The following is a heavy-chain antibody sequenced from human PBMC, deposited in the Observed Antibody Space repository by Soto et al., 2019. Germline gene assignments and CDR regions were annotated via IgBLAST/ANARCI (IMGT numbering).Heavy chain of an antibody. J-gene: IGHJ5*02. CDR2: ISSSSSYT. Sequence: GGSLRLSCAASGFTFSDYYMSWIRQVPGKGLEWVSYISSSSSYTNYADSVKGRFTISSDNAKNTLYLQMNSLRAEDTAVYYCARDLGPIVVVPAVTNWFDPWGQGTLVTVSS. CDR3: ARDLGPIVVVPAVTNWFDP. V-gene: IGHV3-11*06. D-gene: IGHD2-2*01. CDR1: GFTFSDYY.